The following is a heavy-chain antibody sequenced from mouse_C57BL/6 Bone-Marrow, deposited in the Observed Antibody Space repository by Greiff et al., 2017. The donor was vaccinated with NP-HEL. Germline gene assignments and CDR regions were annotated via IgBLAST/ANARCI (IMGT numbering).Heavy chain of an antibody. V-gene: IGHV1-53*01. D-gene: IGHD2-3*01. CDR2: INPSNGGT. J-gene: IGHJ2*01. CDR1: GYTFTSYW. Sequence: QVQLQQPGTELVKPGASVKLSCKASGYTFTSYWMHWVKQRPGQGLEWIGNINPSNGGTNYNEKFKSKATLTADTSSNTAYLQLSSLTSEDTAIYYCASFDGYYFDYWGQGTTLTVSS. CDR3: ASFDGYYFDY.